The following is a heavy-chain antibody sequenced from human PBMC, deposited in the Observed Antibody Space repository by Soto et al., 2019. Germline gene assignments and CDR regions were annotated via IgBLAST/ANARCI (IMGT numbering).Heavy chain of an antibody. CDR3: ARRDTSGFLRYFDN. CDR1: GGTLSSFINYP. V-gene: IGHV1-69*06. J-gene: IGHJ4*02. Sequence: QMQLVQSGAEVKKPGSSVKVSCKASGGTLSSFINYPINWVRQAPGQGLEWMGGIVPNGCTVNYAEKFQGRVTITADKSTGTAYMEVSSLRSEDTALYYCARRDTSGFLRYFDNRGQGTLVTVSS. D-gene: IGHD3-3*01. CDR2: IVPNGCTV.